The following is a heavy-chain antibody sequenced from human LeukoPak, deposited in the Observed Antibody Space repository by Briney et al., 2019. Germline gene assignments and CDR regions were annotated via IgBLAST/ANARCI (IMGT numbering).Heavy chain of an antibody. J-gene: IGHJ4*02. V-gene: IGHV1-18*01. D-gene: IGHD4-23*01. CDR2: ISAYNGNT. CDR3: ARDGGNSGAVFDY. Sequence: GASVKVSCKSSGYTFTSYGISWLRQAPGQGLDWMGWISAYNGNTNYAHKLQGRVIMTTDTATSTAYMELRSLRSDDTAVYYWARDGGNSGAVFDYWGQGTLVTVSS. CDR1: GYTFTSYG.